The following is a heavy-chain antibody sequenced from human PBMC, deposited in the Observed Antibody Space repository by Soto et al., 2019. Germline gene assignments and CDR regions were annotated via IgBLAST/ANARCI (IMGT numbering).Heavy chain of an antibody. CDR1: GGSISSSSYY. J-gene: IGHJ2*01. CDR3: ASPTTVVTPTLNFDL. CDR2: IYYSGST. Sequence: QLQLQESGPGLVKPSETPSLTCTVSGGSISSSSYYWGWIRQPPGKGLEWIGSIYYSGSTYYNPSLKGRVTISVDTSKNQFSLKLSSVTAADTAVYYCASPTTVVTPTLNFDLWGRGTLVTVSS. D-gene: IGHD2-15*01. V-gene: IGHV4-39*01.